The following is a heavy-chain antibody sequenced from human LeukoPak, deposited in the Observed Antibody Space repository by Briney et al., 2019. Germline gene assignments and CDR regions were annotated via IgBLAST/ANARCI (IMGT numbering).Heavy chain of an antibody. V-gene: IGHV3-53*01. Sequence: GGSRRLACAVSGLTVSSNHMRWVRQAPGKGMEWVSVTYSGGSTDYADSVKGRFTISRDILKNTLYLQMNSLRAEDTAVYYCARGPAGYNWGQGTLVTVSS. CDR3: ARGPAGYN. D-gene: IGHD1-1*01. CDR1: GLTVSSNH. CDR2: TYSGGST. J-gene: IGHJ4*02.